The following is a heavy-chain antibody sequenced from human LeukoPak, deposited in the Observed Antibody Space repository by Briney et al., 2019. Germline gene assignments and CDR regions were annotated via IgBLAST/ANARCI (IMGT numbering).Heavy chain of an antibody. CDR3: ATSWEYSSSSGRPYYFDY. Sequence: VASVKVSCKVSGYTLTELSMHWVRQAPGKGLEWMGGFDPEDGETIYAQKFQGRVTMTEDTSTDTAYMELSSLRSEDTAVYYRATSWEYSSSSGRPYYFDYWGQGTLVTVSS. D-gene: IGHD6-6*01. CDR1: GYTLTELS. CDR2: FDPEDGET. V-gene: IGHV1-24*01. J-gene: IGHJ4*02.